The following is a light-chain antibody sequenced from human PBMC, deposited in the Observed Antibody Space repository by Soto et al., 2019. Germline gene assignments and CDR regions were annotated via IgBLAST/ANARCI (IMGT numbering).Light chain of an antibody. CDR3: NSYTSSGTYV. CDR2: DVS. CDR1: SSDVGLYNY. J-gene: IGLJ1*01. Sequence: QSVLTQPASVSGSPGQSITISCTGTSSDVGLYNYVSWYRHLPGKAPELIIYDVSNRPSGVSNRFSGSKSANTASLTISGLQAEDVADYYCNSYTSSGTYVFGTGTKVTVL. V-gene: IGLV2-14*03.